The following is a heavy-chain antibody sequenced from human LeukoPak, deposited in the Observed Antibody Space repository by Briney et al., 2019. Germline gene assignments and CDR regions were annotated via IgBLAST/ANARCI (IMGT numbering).Heavy chain of an antibody. CDR3: ARVPGGSYIYFDY. J-gene: IGHJ4*02. Sequence: SETLSLTCTVSGGSISSYYWSWIRQPPGKGLEWIGYIYYSGSTNYNPSLKSRVTISVDTSKNQFSLKLSSVTAADTAVYYCARVPGGSYIYFDYWGQGTLVTVSS. V-gene: IGHV4-59*01. CDR1: GGSISSYY. D-gene: IGHD1-26*01. CDR2: IYYSGST.